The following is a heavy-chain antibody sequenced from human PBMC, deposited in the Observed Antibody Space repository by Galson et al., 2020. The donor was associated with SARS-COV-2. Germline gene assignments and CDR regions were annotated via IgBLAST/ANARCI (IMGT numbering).Heavy chain of an antibody. J-gene: IGHJ6*02. CDR3: AREDDILTGYYSVDNYYGMDV. CDR2: IWYDGSNK. CDR1: GFTFSSYG. V-gene: IGHV3-33*01. Sequence: GGSMRLSCAASGFTFSSYGMHWVRQAPGKGLEWVAVIWYDGSNKHYADSVKGRFTISRDNSKNTLYLQMNSLRAEDTAVYYCAREDDILTGYYSVDNYYGMDVWGQGTTVTVSS. D-gene: IGHD3-9*01.